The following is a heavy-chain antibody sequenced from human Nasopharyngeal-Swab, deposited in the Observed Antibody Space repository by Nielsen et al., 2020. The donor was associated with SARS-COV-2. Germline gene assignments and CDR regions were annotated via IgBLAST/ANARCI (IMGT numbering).Heavy chain of an antibody. J-gene: IGHJ3*02. CDR3: ARGASYDILTGYPDAFDI. V-gene: IGHV3-48*01. Sequence: GESLKISCAASGFTFSSYSMNWVRQAPGKGLEWVSNISSSTSTIYYADSVKGRFTTSRDNAKNSLYLQMNSLRAEDTAVYYCARGASYDILTGYPDAFDIWGQGTMVTVSS. CDR2: ISSSTSTI. CDR1: GFTFSSYS. D-gene: IGHD3-9*01.